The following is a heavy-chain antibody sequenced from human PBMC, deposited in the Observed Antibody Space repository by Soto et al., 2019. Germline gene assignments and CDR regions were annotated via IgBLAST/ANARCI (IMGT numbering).Heavy chain of an antibody. CDR2: INAGNGNT. CDR3: ASLYGSGSYWIDY. CDR1: GYTFTSYA. J-gene: IGHJ4*02. D-gene: IGHD3-10*01. V-gene: IGHV1-3*01. Sequence: QVQLVQSGAEVKKPGASVKVSCKASGYTFTSYAMHWVRQAPGQRLEWMGWINAGNGNTKYSQKFQGRVTITRDTSASTAYMELSSLRSEDTAVYYCASLYGSGSYWIDYWGQGTLVTVSS.